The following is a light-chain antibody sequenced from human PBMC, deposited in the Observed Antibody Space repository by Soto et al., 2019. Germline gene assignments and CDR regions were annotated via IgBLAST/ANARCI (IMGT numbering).Light chain of an antibody. J-gene: IGKJ4*01. V-gene: IGKV4-1*01. CDR3: HKYYGAPLT. CDR2: SAS. Sequence: DIVMTQSPDSLAVSLGERATINCKSSQSILSSANNKNYLAWFQQKPGQPPKSLIYSASARVSGVPDRFSGSGSGTDFTLTISSLQAEDVAVYYCHKYYGAPLTFGGGTKVEI. CDR1: QSILSSANNKNY.